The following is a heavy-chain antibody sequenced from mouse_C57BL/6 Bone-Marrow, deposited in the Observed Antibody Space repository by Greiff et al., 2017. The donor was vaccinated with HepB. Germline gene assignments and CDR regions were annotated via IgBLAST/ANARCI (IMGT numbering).Heavy chain of an antibody. V-gene: IGHV5-4*03. Sequence: DVKLVESGGGLVKPGGSLKLSCAASGFTFSSYAMSWVRQTPEKRLEWVATISDGGSYTYYPDNVKGRFTLSRDNAKNNRYLQMSHLKSEDTAMYYCARALFYYDYDPGFAYWGQGTLVTVSA. CDR1: GFTFSSYA. D-gene: IGHD2-4*01. CDR3: ARALFYYDYDPGFAY. J-gene: IGHJ3*01. CDR2: ISDGGSYT.